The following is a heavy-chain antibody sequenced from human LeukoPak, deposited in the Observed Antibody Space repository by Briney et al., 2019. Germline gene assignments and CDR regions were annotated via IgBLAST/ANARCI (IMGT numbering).Heavy chain of an antibody. D-gene: IGHD5-12*01. V-gene: IGHV3-30*18. Sequence: GSLKLSCAASGFTFSSYGMHWVRQAPGKGLEWVAVISYDGSNKYYADSVKGRFTISRDNSKNTLYLQMNSLRAEDTAVYYCAKGMVATGYWGQGTLVTVSS. J-gene: IGHJ4*02. CDR2: ISYDGSNK. CDR1: GFTFSSYG. CDR3: AKGMVATGY.